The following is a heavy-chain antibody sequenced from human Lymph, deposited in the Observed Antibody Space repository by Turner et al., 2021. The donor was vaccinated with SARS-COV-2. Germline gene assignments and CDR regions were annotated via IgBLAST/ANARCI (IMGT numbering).Heavy chain of an antibody. J-gene: IGHJ4*02. D-gene: IGHD3-3*01. CDR3: ARREWGGSLGHIDY. CDR2: IYPGDSDT. CDR1: GYSFTNYW. V-gene: IGHV5-51*01. Sequence: EAQLVQSGAVVQKPGESLKISCKGSGYSFTNYWIGWVRQMPGKGLEWMGIIYPGDSDTRYSPSFQGQVAISADKSFNTAYLQWSSLKASDTAMYYCARREWGGSLGHIDYWGQGTLVTVSS.